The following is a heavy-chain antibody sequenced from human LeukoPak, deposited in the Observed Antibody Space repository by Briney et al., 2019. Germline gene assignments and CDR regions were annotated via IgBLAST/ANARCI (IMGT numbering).Heavy chain of an antibody. D-gene: IGHD3-10*01. CDR2: ISGSGDST. J-gene: IGHJ4*02. CDR3: AKSAIITMVRGALDY. Sequence: GGSLRLSCAASGFTFSSNAMTWVRQAPGKGLEWVSAISGSGDSTYYADSVKGRFTISRDNSKNALYLQMNSLRAEDRAVYYCAKSAIITMVRGALDYWGQGTLVTVSS. V-gene: IGHV3-23*01. CDR1: GFTFSSNA.